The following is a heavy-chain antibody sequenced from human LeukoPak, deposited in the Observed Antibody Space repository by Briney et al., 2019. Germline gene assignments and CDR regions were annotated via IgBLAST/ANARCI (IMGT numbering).Heavy chain of an antibody. CDR3: ARDLLGYCSSTSCQNLV. CDR2: ISSSSSYI. CDR1: GFTFSSYS. V-gene: IGHV3-21*01. Sequence: PGGSLRLSCAASGFTFSSYSMNWVRQAPGKRLEWVSSISSSSSYIYYADSVKGRFTISRDNAKNSLYLQMNSLRAEDTAVYYCARDLLGYCSSTSCQNLVWGQGTLVTVSS. J-gene: IGHJ4*02. D-gene: IGHD2-2*01.